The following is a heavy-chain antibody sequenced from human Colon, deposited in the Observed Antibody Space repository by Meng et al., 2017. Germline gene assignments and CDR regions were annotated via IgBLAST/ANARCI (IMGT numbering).Heavy chain of an antibody. V-gene: IGHV3-53*01. CDR2: IYSGGST. CDR3: ARDIAVAGTSFNDY. J-gene: IGHJ4*02. CDR1: GFPVSSNY. D-gene: IGHD6-19*01. Sequence: VQRVELGGGLIPPGGSLGLSGAASGFPVSSNYMGWVRQAPGKGLEWVSVIYSGGSTYYADSVKGRFTISRDNSKNTLYLQMNSLRAEDTAVYYCARDIAVAGTSFNDYWGQGTLVTVSS.